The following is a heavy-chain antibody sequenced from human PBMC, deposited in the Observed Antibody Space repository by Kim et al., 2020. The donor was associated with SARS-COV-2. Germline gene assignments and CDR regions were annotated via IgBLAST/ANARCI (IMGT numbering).Heavy chain of an antibody. V-gene: IGHV3-23*01. D-gene: IGHD3-10*01. CDR3: AKGSGPGYRGKWVAFGLGH. Sequence: GGSLRLSCAASGFTFVSYAMSWVRQAPGKGLEWVSSISSSEDTYYPDSVKGRFTISRDNSKNTVYLQVSSLRAEDTAIYYCAKGSGPGYRGKWVAFGLGHWGQRALGSVSS. J-gene: IGHJ1*01. CDR1: GFTFVSYA. CDR2: ISSSEDT.